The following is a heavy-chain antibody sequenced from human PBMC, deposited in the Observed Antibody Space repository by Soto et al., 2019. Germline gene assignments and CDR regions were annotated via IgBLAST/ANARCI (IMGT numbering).Heavy chain of an antibody. V-gene: IGHV1-2*02. CDR2: TNPNSGGT. CDR1: GYTFTGYY. J-gene: IGHJ4*02. Sequence: GASVKVSCKASGYTFTGYYMHWVRQAPGQGLEWMGWTNPNSGGTNYAQKFQGRVTMTRDTSISTAYMELSRLRSDDTAVYYCERRSSWYSFHYWGQATLVTLSS. CDR3: ERRSSWYSFHY. D-gene: IGHD6-13*01.